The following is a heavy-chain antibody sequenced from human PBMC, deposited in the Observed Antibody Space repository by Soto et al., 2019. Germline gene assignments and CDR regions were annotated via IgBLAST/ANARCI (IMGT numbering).Heavy chain of an antibody. D-gene: IGHD3-9*01. CDR2: INHSGTT. Sequence: SETLSLTCAVYGGSFSNYYWSWIRQPPGKGLEWIGEINHSGTTYYNPSLKSRVTTSVDTSKNQFSLKLSSVTAADTAVYYCARGRHYDILTGYSFYYFDYWGQGTLVTVSS. V-gene: IGHV4-34*01. CDR1: GGSFSNYY. J-gene: IGHJ4*02. CDR3: ARGRHYDILTGYSFYYFDY.